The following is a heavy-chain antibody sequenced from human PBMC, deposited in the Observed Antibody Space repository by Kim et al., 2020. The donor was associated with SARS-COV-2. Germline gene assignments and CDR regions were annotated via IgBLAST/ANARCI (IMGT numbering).Heavy chain of an antibody. CDR1: GFTFSSYA. CDR3: AISLRLYSSGSFDY. J-gene: IGHJ4*02. D-gene: IGHD6-19*01. Sequence: GGSLRLSCAASGFTFSSYAMHWVRQAPGKGLEWVAVISYDGSNKYYSDSVKGRFTISRDNSKNTLYLQMNSLRAEDTAVYYCAISLRLYSSGSFDYWVQG. CDR2: ISYDGSNK. V-gene: IGHV3-30*04.